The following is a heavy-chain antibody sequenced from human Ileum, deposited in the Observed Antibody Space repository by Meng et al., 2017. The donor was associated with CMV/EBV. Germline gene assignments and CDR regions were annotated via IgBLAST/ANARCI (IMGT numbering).Heavy chain of an antibody. J-gene: IGHJ5*02. CDR3: ARGRSRSGTGYLGP. CDR2: INHAGDT. CDR1: GFTFSRFI. D-gene: IGHD3/OR15-3a*01. Sequence: GSLRLSCAASGFTFSRFIMHWVRQAPGGGLEWIGEINHAGDTTYNPSLRSRVTISADSSKKEFLLELTSVTAANTGVYYCARGRSRSGTGYLGPWGQGTLVTVSS. V-gene: IGHV4-34*01.